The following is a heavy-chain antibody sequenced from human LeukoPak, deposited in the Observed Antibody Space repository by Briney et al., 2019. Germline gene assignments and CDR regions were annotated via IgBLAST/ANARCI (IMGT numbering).Heavy chain of an antibody. CDR2: FRHSGST. Sequence: ASVKVSCKASGYTFTSYYMHWVRQAPGQGLEWMGIFRHSGSTSYAQKFQGRVTMTRDTSTSTVYMELSSLTSEDTAVYYCAREEEGGTFDYWGQGTLVTVSS. D-gene: IGHD3-16*01. V-gene: IGHV1-46*01. CDR1: GYTFTSYY. J-gene: IGHJ4*01. CDR3: AREEEGGTFDY.